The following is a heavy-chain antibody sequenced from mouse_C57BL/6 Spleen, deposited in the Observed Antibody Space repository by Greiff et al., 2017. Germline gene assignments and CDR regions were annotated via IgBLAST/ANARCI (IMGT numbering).Heavy chain of an antibody. V-gene: IGHV1-47*01. Sequence: QVQLQQSGPELLKPGASVKMSCKPSGYTFTTSPIEWMKQNHGKSLEWIGNFHPSNDDTKYNEKFKGKATLTVEKSSSTVYLELSRLTSDDSAVYYCASQGGFYDMDYWGQGTSVTVSS. CDR1: GYTFTTSP. CDR3: ASQGGFYDMDY. J-gene: IGHJ4*01. CDR2: FHPSNDDT.